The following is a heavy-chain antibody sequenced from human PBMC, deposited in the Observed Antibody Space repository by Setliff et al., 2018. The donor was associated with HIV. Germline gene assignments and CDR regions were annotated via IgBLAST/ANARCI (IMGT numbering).Heavy chain of an antibody. CDR2: IIQDGSDK. CDR1: GFTFSNAW. Sequence: GSLRLSCAASGFTFSNAWMNWVRQAPGKGLEWVAKIIQDGSDKYYVDSVKGRFTITRDNARNSLYLEMSTLRAEDTALYYCARSRSTRDAFDTWGRGTMVTVSS. V-gene: IGHV3-7*01. D-gene: IGHD2-2*01. CDR3: ARSRSTRDAFDT. J-gene: IGHJ3*02.